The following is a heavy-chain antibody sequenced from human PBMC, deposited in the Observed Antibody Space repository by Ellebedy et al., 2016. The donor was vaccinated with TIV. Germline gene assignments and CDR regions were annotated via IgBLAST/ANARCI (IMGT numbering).Heavy chain of an antibody. V-gene: IGHV4-59*01. CDR3: KRDGVEDYFDY. J-gene: IGHJ4*02. Sequence: MPSETLSLTCTVSGASISSYYWNWIRQPPGKGLECIGYIYYSGSTNYNPSLRSRITLAVDTPMNEFSLKLISVTTADTAIYYCKRDGVEDYFDYWGQGLLVTVSS. CDR1: GASISSYY. D-gene: IGHD3-10*01. CDR2: IYYSGST.